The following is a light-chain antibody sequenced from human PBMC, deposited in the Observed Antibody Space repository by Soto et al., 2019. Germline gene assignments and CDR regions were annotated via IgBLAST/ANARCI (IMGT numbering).Light chain of an antibody. CDR3: QQRSNWSPVT. CDR2: DAS. V-gene: IGKV3-11*01. CDR1: QSVSSY. J-gene: IGKJ4*01. Sequence: DIGLSQSPSILSSSKGERATNTCRASQSVSSYLVWYQQGPGQTPRLLIYDASNRATGSAAWFSGGRSGTDFTLAISSRVPEDFLAYYCQQRSNWSPVTFGGGTKVDI.